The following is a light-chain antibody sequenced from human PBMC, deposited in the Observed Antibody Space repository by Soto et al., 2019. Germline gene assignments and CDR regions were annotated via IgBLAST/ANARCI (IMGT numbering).Light chain of an antibody. CDR2: SAS. CDR1: QALSNY. J-gene: IGKJ4*01. Sequence: DIQLTQSPSLPFSFVGGTGPITCRASQALSNYLAWYQQKPGKAPDLLIYSASTLQSGVPSRFSGSGSETEFSLTIRALQPEDFATYYCQQLSRYPLTFGGGTKVDIK. V-gene: IGKV1-9*01. CDR3: QQLSRYPLT.